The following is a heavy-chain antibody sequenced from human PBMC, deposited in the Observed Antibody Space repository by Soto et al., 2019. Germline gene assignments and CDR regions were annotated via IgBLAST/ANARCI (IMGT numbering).Heavy chain of an antibody. CDR3: ARDKYYYGSGSYYKSFDY. D-gene: IGHD3-10*01. CDR1: GYTFTSYG. J-gene: IGHJ4*02. V-gene: IGHV1-18*01. Sequence: ASVKVSCKASGYTFTSYGISWVRQAPGQGLEWMGWISAYNGNTNYAQKLQGRVTMTTDTSTSTAYMELRSLRSDDTAVYYCARDKYYYGSGSYYKSFDYWGQETLVTVSS. CDR2: ISAYNGNT.